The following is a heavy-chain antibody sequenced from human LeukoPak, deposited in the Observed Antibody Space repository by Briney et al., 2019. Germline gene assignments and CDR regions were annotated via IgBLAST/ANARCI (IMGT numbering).Heavy chain of an antibody. CDR2: INPSGGST. V-gene: IGHV1-46*01. J-gene: IGHJ6*03. CDR1: GYTFTSYY. D-gene: IGHD5-12*01. CDR3: ARDWGVATILRNYYYYCMDV. Sequence: ASVKVSCKASGYTFTSYYMHWVRQAPGQGLEWMGIINPSGGSTSYAQKFQGRVTMTRDTSTSTVYMELSSLRSEDTAVYYCARDWGVATILRNYYYYCMDVWGKGTTVTVSS.